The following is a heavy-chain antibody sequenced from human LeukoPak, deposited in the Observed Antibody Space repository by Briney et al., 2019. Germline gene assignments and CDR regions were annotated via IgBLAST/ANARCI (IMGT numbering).Heavy chain of an antibody. CDR2: IHTSGST. V-gene: IGHV4-4*07. J-gene: IGHJ4*02. Sequence: AETLSLTCTVSGVSISSYYLSWIRQPAGKGLEWIGRIHTSGSTNYNPSLKSRVIMSVDTSKNQLSLKVTSVTAADAAVYYCARAWQWLPLDSWGQGTLVTVSS. CDR1: GVSISSYY. CDR3: ARAWQWLPLDS. D-gene: IGHD6-19*01.